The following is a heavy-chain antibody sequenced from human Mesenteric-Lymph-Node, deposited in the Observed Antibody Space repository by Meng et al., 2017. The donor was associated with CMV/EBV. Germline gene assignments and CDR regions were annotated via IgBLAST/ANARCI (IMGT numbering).Heavy chain of an antibody. V-gene: IGHV3-30*03. Sequence: GESLKISCVGAGFMFTNYAIHWVRQAPGKGLEWVTVISNRATNEYYADSVKGRFTVSRDNSKNTVFLQMNSLRAEDTAVYYCASAAEGATVYWGQGTLVTVSS. CDR2: ISNRATNE. D-gene: IGHD1-26*01. J-gene: IGHJ4*02. CDR3: ASAAEGATVY. CDR1: GFMFTNYA.